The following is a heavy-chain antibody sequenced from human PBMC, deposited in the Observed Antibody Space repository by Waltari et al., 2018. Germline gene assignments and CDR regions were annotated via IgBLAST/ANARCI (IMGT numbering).Heavy chain of an antibody. CDR2: IYHSGGT. V-gene: IGHV4-38-2*01. CDR1: GYSISSGYY. CDR3: ARLIMITGALAFDI. Sequence: QVQLQESGPGLVKPSETLSLTCAVSGYSISSGYYWGWIRQPPGKGLEWIGSIYHSGGTYDNPSLKSRVTISVDTSKNQFSLKLSSVTAADTAVYYCARLIMITGALAFDIWGQGTMVTVSS. D-gene: IGHD3-16*01. J-gene: IGHJ3*02.